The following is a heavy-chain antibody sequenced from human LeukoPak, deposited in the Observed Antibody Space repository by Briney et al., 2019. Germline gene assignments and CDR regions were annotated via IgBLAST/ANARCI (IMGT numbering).Heavy chain of an antibody. D-gene: IGHD3/OR15-3a*01. V-gene: IGHV4-39*01. CDR3: ARQTGSGLFTLP. CDR1: GGSVSSGTDY. Sequence: PSETLSLTCTVYGGSVSSGTDYWGWIRQPPGKGLEWIGSIYYTGNTYYNASLKSRVTISIDTSKNQISLRLTSVTAADTAMYYCARQTGSGLFTLPGGQGTLVTVSS. J-gene: IGHJ4*02. CDR2: IYYTGNT.